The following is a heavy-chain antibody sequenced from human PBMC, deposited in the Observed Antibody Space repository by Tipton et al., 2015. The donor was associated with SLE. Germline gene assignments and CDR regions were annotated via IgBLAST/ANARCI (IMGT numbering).Heavy chain of an antibody. Sequence: GLVKPSETLSLTCAVYGGSFSGYYWSWIRQPPEKGLEWIGHIFYTGSARYNPSLKSRITILVDTSRNQFSLRLGSVTAADTAIYYCARDSLNWGTYYHGIDVWGQGTTVTVSS. CDR1: GGSFSGYY. CDR3: ARDSLNWGTYYHGIDV. J-gene: IGHJ6*02. V-gene: IGHV4-59*01. CDR2: IFYTGSA. D-gene: IGHD7-27*01.